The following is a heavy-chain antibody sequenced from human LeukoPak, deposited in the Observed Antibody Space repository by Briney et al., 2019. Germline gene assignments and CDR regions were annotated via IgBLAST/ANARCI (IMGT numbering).Heavy chain of an antibody. Sequence: GGSLRLSCAASGFTFSSYWMSWVRQAPGKGLEWVANIKQDGSEKYYVDSVKGRFTISRDNAKNSLYLQMNSLRAADTAVYYCARAGRGSIAARRYNWFDPWGQGTPVTVSS. CDR2: IKQDGSEK. J-gene: IGHJ5*02. V-gene: IGHV3-7*01. D-gene: IGHD6-6*01. CDR3: ARAGRGSIAARRYNWFDP. CDR1: GFTFSSYW.